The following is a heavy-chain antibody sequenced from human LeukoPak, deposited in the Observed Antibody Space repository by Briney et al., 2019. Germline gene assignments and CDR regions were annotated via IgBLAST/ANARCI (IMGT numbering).Heavy chain of an antibody. CDR3: ARVRDGYNDAYDI. J-gene: IGHJ3*02. D-gene: IGHD5-24*01. CDR1: GYTFTNNF. CDR2: ISPTGSFT. V-gene: IGHV1-46*01. Sequence: ASVKVSCKAFGYTFTNNFMHWVRQAPGQGPEWMALISPTGSFTAYAQKFQGRVTLTRDLSTSTDYLELRSLRSEDTAVYYCARVRDGYNDAYDIWGQGTMVTVSS.